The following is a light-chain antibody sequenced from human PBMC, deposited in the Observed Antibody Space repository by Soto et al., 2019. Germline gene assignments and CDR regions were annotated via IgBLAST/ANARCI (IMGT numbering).Light chain of an antibody. CDR3: QQRGDWPPIT. CDR2: HTS. J-gene: IGKJ5*01. V-gene: IGKV3-11*01. Sequence: ETVLTQSPGTLSLSPGERATLSCRTSQRVGGSLAWYQQRPGQAPRLLVYHTSTRATGIPDRFSASGSGTDFTLTISSLQSEDFAVYYCQQRGDWPPITFGQGTRLEIK. CDR1: QRVGGS.